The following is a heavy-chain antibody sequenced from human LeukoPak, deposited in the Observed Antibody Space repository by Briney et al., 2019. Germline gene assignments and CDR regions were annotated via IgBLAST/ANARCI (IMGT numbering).Heavy chain of an antibody. CDR3: AGSGGLSNQGAVFDY. V-gene: IGHV4-34*01. D-gene: IGHD3-10*01. Sequence: SETLSLTCAVYGGSFSGYYWSWIRQPPGKGLEWIGEINHSGSTNYNPSLKSRVTISVDTSKNQFSLKLSSVTAADTAVYYCAGSGGLSNQGAVFDYWGQGTLVTVSS. J-gene: IGHJ4*02. CDR1: GGSFSGYY. CDR2: INHSGST.